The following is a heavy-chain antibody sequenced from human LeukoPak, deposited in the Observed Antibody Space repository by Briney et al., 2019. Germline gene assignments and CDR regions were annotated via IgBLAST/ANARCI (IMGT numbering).Heavy chain of an antibody. V-gene: IGHV1-2*02. CDR3: ARGHVHDRAKSVLRFLEWQAYYYYYMDV. Sequence: GASVKVSCKASGYTFTGYYMHWVRQAPGQGLEWMGWINPNSGGTNYAQKFQGRVTMTRDTSISTAYMELSRLRSDDTAVYYCARGHVHDRAKSVLRFLEWQAYYYYYMDVWGKGTTVTVSS. J-gene: IGHJ6*03. D-gene: IGHD3-3*01. CDR1: GYTFTGYY. CDR2: INPNSGGT.